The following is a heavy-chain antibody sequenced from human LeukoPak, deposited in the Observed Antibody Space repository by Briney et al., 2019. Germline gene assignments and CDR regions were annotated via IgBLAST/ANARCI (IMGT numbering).Heavy chain of an antibody. CDR1: GFTVSSNY. Sequence: GGSLRLSCAASGFTVSSNYMSWVRQAPGKGLEWVSVIYSDSTNYADSVKGRFSISRDNSKNTLYLQMKSLRAEDTAVYYCARDVDYWGQGTLVTVSS. J-gene: IGHJ4*02. V-gene: IGHV3-66*01. CDR2: IYSDST. CDR3: ARDVDY.